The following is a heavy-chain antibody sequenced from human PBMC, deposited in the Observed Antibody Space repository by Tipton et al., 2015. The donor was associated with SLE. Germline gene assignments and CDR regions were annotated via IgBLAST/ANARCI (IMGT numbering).Heavy chain of an antibody. CDR2: IYDIGNT. D-gene: IGHD1-26*01. J-gene: IGHJ4*02. V-gene: IGHV4-61*02. CDR3: ARTSGNFPFDY. CDR1: GGPISTKNYY. Sequence: GLVKPSQTLSLTCTVSGGPISTKNYYWSWIRQPAGKGLEWIGRIYDIGNTNFNPSLKSRVTISIDTSKNQVSLKLTSVTAADTAVYYCARTSGNFPFDYWGQGHLVTVSS.